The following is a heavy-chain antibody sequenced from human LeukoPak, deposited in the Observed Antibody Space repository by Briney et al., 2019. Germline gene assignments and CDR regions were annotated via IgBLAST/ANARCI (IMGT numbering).Heavy chain of an antibody. D-gene: IGHD6-13*01. Sequence: GGSLRLSCTASEFTFSNYAMTWVRQAPGKGLEWVSAISGSGGNTYYADSVKGRFTISRDNSKNTLHLQMNSLRAEDTAVYYCAKRQVSAAAGALDYWGQGTLLTVSS. CDR1: EFTFSNYA. CDR3: AKRQVSAAAGALDY. J-gene: IGHJ4*02. V-gene: IGHV3-23*01. CDR2: ISGSGGNT.